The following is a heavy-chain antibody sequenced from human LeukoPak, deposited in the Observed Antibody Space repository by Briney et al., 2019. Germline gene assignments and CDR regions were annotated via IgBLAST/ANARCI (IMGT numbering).Heavy chain of an antibody. CDR3: ARGPCSGGSCYDY. J-gene: IGHJ4*02. Sequence: GGSLRLSCAASGFTFSSYAMSWIRQAPGKGLEWVSAISGSGGSTYYADSVKGRFTISRDNSKNALYLQMNSLRAEDTAVYYCARGPCSGGSCYDYWGQGTLVTVSS. CDR1: GFTFSSYA. D-gene: IGHD2-15*01. V-gene: IGHV3-23*01. CDR2: ISGSGGST.